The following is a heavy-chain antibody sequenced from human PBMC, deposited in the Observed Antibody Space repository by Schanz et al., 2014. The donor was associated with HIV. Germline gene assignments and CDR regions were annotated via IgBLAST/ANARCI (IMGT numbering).Heavy chain of an antibody. CDR1: GYTFSSND. D-gene: IGHD2-2*01. J-gene: IGHJ3*02. CDR3: ARDLSLASSTPTLAFDI. Sequence: QVQLVQSGAGVKKPGASVRVSCKASGYTFSSNDINWVRQASGQGLEWMGGIIPIFGTANYAQKFQGRVTITADESTSTAYMELSSLRSEDTAVYYCARDLSLASSTPTLAFDIWGQGTMVTVSS. V-gene: IGHV1-69*01. CDR2: IIPIFGTA.